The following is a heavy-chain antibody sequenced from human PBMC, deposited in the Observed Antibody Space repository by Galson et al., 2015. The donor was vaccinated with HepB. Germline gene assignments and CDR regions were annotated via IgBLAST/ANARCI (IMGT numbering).Heavy chain of an antibody. J-gene: IGHJ6*02. CDR3: ARDRVNSNSWSYAYYLNGRDV. D-gene: IGHD3-16*01. CDR1: GFTFSSYC. V-gene: IGHV3-30*03. CDR2: ISCDGNNK. Sequence: SLRLSCAASGFTFSSYCMHWVRQSPGKGLEWLAVISCDGNNKQYADSVRGRLTISRDNSKNTLYLHMNSLRAEDTAVYYCARDRVNSNSWSYAYYLNGRDVWRQGPTVSVPS.